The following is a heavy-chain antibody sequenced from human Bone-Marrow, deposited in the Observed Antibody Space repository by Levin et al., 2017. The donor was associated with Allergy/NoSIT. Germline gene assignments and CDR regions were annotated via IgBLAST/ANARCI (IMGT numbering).Heavy chain of an antibody. D-gene: IGHD2-15*01. CDR2: ISAYNGNT. CDR3: ARDTWLLLRVGWFDP. Sequence: ASVKVSCKASGYTFTSYGISWVRQAPGQGLEWMGWISAYNGNTNYAQKLQGRVTMTTDTSTSTAYMELRSLRSDDTAVYYCARDTWLLLRVGWFDPWGQGTLVTVSS. J-gene: IGHJ5*02. CDR1: GYTFTSYG. V-gene: IGHV1-18*01.